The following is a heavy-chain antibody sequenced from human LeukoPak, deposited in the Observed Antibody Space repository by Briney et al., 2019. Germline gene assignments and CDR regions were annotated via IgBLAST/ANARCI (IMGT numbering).Heavy chain of an antibody. CDR1: GSSGDTFNSHG. J-gene: IGHJ3*02. D-gene: IGHD3-22*01. Sequence: ASVKVSCKASGSSGDTFNSHGVSWVRQAPGQGLEWMGWINPNSGGTNYAQKFQGRVTMTRDTSISTAYMELSRLRSDDTAVYYCARDYDSSGYFSRDAFDIWGQGTMVTVSS. V-gene: IGHV1-2*02. CDR2: INPNSGGT. CDR3: ARDYDSSGYFSRDAFDI.